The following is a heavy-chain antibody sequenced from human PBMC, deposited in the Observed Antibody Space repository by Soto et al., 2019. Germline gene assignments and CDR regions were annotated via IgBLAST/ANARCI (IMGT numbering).Heavy chain of an antibody. CDR2: ISSSSSYI. V-gene: IGHV3-21*01. CDR3: ARGPLVGHYFDY. J-gene: IGHJ4*02. D-gene: IGHD3-16*02. Sequence: PGGSLRLSCAASGFTFSSYSMNWVRQAPGKGLEWVSSISSSSSYIYYADSVKGRFTISRDNAKNSLYLQMNSLRAEDTAVYYCARGPLVGHYFDYWGQGTLVTVSS. CDR1: GFTFSSYS.